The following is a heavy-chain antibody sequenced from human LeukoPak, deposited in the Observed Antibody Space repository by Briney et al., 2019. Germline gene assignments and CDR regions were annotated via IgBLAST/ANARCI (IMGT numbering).Heavy chain of an antibody. D-gene: IGHD2-8*01. CDR2: VYTSGST. J-gene: IGHJ3*02. Sequence: SETLSLTCDAPGGSISGYYWTWIRQPAGKGLEWIGRVYTSGSTHYNPSLQTRLPMSVDTSKNQFSLKLSSVTAADTAVYYCASVLMGTGGAFDIWGQGTMVTVPS. V-gene: IGHV4-4*07. CDR3: ASVLMGTGGAFDI. CDR1: GGSISGYY.